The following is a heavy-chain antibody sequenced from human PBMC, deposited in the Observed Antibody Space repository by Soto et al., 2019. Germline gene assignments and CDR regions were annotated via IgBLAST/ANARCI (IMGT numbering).Heavy chain of an antibody. CDR3: AKDRSAVVTAIGLGY. Sequence: QVQLVQSGAEVKKPGSSVKVSCKASGGTFSSYAISWVRQAPGQGLEWMGGIIPIFGTANYAQKFQGRVTLTADESTSTAYMELSSLRSEDTAVYYCAKDRSAVVTAIGLGYWGQGTLVTVSS. J-gene: IGHJ4*02. CDR1: GGTFSSYA. CDR2: IIPIFGTA. D-gene: IGHD2-21*02. V-gene: IGHV1-69*12.